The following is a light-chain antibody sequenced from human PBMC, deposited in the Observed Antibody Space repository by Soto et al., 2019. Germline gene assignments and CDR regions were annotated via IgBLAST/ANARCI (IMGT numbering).Light chain of an antibody. J-gene: IGKJ4*01. CDR2: DAS. Sequence: EIVLTQSPGTLSVSPGERATLSCRASQSVSSNLAWYQQKPGQAPRLLISDASTRATGIPARFSGSGSGTEFTLTVSRLEPEDFAVYYCQQYNGWPLTFGGGTKVDIK. CDR3: QQYNGWPLT. V-gene: IGKV3-15*01. CDR1: QSVSSN.